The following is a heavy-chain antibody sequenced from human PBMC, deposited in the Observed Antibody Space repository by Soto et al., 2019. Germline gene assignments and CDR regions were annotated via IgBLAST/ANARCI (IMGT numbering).Heavy chain of an antibody. CDR1: GYPFISYT. CDR3: ARGSGSYYEAFDI. V-gene: IGHV1-3*01. Sequence: ASVKVSWKASGYPFISYTIHWVRQAPGQRLEWMGWINAGNGNTKYSQKFQGRVTITRDTSASTAYMELSSLGSEDTAVYYCARGSGSYYEAFDIWGQGTMVTVS. J-gene: IGHJ3*02. D-gene: IGHD1-26*01. CDR2: INAGNGNT.